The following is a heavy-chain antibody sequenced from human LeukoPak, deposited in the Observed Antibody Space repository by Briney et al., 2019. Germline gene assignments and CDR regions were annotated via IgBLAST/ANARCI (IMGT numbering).Heavy chain of an antibody. V-gene: IGHV4-4*07. CDR3: ARDSRIGYYDSSEGAFDI. CDR2: THISGST. J-gene: IGHJ3*02. Sequence: PSETLSLTCSVSGGSISTHSWHWIRQSAEKGLEWIGRTHISGSTNKNPSLKSRVTMSLDTSKDQFSLRLSSVTAADTAVYYCARDSRIGYYDSSEGAFDIWGQGTMVTVSS. D-gene: IGHD3-22*01. CDR1: GGSISTHS.